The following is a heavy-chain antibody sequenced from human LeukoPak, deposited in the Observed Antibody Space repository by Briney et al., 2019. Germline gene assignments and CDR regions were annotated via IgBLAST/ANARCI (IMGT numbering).Heavy chain of an antibody. V-gene: IGHV3-48*03. CDR3: VSAYGGLLDY. CDR1: GFTFSAYE. D-gene: IGHD3-16*01. Sequence: GRSLRLSCAASGFTFSAYEMNWVRQAPGKGLEWLSYISGSGDTIYYAESVKGRFTISRDNAKNSLYLQMSSLRAEDTAVYYCVSAYGGLLDYWGQGTLVTVSS. J-gene: IGHJ4*02. CDR2: ISGSGDTI.